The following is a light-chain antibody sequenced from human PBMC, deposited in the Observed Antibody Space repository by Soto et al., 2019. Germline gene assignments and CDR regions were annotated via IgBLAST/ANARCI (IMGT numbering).Light chain of an antibody. CDR2: GAS. J-gene: IGKJ1*01. CDR3: QQYGSSPTT. V-gene: IGKV3-20*01. Sequence: IVLTQSPGTLSSSPWEIATLCGRASQSVSSNLAWYQQKPGQAPRLLIYGASSRATGIPDRFSGSGSGTDFTLTISRLEPEDFAVYYCQQYGSSPTTFGQGTKVDI. CDR1: QSVSSN.